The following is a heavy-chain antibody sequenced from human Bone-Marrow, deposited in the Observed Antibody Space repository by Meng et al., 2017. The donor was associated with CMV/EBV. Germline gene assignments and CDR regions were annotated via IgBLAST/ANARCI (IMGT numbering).Heavy chain of an antibody. Sequence: SETLSLTCTVSGYSIRRGYYWGWIRQPPGKGLEWIGNIDHSGITYYNPSLRNRVTMSQHTSENQFSLKLTSVTAADTAVYYCARDTDGGLTGDRGFDPWGQGTLVTVSS. D-gene: IGHD7-27*01. CDR3: ARDTDGGLTGDRGFDP. CDR2: IDHSGIT. CDR1: GYSIRRGYY. J-gene: IGHJ5*02. V-gene: IGHV4-38-2*02.